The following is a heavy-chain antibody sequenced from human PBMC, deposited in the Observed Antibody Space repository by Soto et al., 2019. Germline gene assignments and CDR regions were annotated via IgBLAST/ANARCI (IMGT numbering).Heavy chain of an antibody. V-gene: IGHV3-30*18. Sequence: GGSLRLSCAASGFTFSSYGMHWVRQAPGKGLEWVAVISYDGSNKYYADSVKGRFTISRDNSKNTLYLQMNSLRAEDTAVYYCAKDQLEVPGRAAGLFDYWGQGTLVTVSS. J-gene: IGHJ4*02. D-gene: IGHD1-1*01. CDR2: ISYDGSNK. CDR3: AKDQLEVPGRAAGLFDY. CDR1: GFTFSSYG.